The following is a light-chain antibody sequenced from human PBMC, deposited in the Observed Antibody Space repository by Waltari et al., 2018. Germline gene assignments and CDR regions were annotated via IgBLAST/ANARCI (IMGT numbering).Light chain of an antibody. CDR1: QDINND. CDR2: YAS. J-gene: IGKJ1*01. V-gene: IGKV1-13*02. CDR3: QQYNRFSP. Sequence: IQLTQSPSSLSASVGDRVTIACRASQDINNDLAWYQQKPGKAPKLLIYYASSLQSGVPSRFSGSGSGTDFTLTISSLQPEDFATYHCQQYNRFSPFGQGTNVEVK.